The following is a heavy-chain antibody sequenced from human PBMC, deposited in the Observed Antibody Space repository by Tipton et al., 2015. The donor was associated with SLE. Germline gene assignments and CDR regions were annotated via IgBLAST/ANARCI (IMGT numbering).Heavy chain of an antibody. CDR2: IYSSGST. D-gene: IGHD6-13*01. J-gene: IGHJ4*02. CDR3: VRAGSWYAIDY. Sequence: GLVKPSETLSLTCIVSGGSISSSNYYWGWIRQTPGKGLEWIGSIYSSGSTYYNPSLKSRVTISVDTPKNQFSLKLTSVTAADTAVYYCVRAGSWYAIDYWGQGTLVTVSS. V-gene: IGHV4-39*01. CDR1: GGSISSSNYY.